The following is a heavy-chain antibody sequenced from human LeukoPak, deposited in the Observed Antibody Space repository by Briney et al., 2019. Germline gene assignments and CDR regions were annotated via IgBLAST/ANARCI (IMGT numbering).Heavy chain of an antibody. CDR1: GFTFSSYA. V-gene: IGHV3-23*01. CDR3: AKDSAPRYSGYGLSDD. Sequence: GGSLRLSCTASGFTFSSYAMSWVRQAPGNGLDWVSAIAGSGDSMYYADPVKGRFTISRDSSKATLYLQMNILRAEDRATYYCAKDSAPRYSGYGLSDDWGQGTLVTVS. J-gene: IGHJ4*01. CDR2: IAGSGDSM. D-gene: IGHD5-12*01.